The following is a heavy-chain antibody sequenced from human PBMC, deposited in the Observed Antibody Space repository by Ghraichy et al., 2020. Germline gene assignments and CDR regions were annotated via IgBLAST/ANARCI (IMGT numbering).Heavy chain of an antibody. CDR2: ISGGLNT. D-gene: IGHD2-2*01. CDR3: AKDRSWVPVAQDAFDI. Sequence: GGSLRLSCATSGFTFGAYGMTWVRQAAGKGLEWVSTISGGLNTYYADSVRGRFTISADNSKNTLYLQMNRLRADDTAVDFCAKDRSWVPVAQDAFDIWGRGTMVSVSS. J-gene: IGHJ3*02. V-gene: IGHV3-23*01. CDR1: GFTFGAYG.